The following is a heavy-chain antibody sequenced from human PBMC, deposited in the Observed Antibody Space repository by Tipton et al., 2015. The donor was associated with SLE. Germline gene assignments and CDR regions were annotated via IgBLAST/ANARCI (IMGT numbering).Heavy chain of an antibody. J-gene: IGHJ4*02. Sequence: GSLRLSCTASGFTFSSHAMSWVRQAPGKGLEWVSVISDSGDSTYYADSVKGRFTISRDNSKNTVYLQMKSLRAEDTAVYYCAKDRRVGFCNNDFCFPLLVLDYWGQGALVAVSS. CDR1: GFTFSSHA. D-gene: IGHD2-8*01. CDR2: ISDSGDST. V-gene: IGHV3-23*01. CDR3: AKDRRVGFCNNDFCFPLLVLDY.